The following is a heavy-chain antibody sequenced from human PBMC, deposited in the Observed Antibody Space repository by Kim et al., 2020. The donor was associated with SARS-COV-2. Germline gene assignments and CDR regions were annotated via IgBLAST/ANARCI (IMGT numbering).Heavy chain of an antibody. CDR3: ARGPRSYSSSWYVY. D-gene: IGHD6-13*01. V-gene: IGHV4-34*01. CDR1: GGSFSGYY. Sequence: SETLSLTCAVYGGSFSGYYWSWIRQPPGKGLEWIGEINHSGSTNYNPSLKSRVTISVDTSKNQFSLKLSSVTAADTAVYYCARGPRSYSSSWYVYWGQGTLVTVSS. J-gene: IGHJ4*02. CDR2: INHSGST.